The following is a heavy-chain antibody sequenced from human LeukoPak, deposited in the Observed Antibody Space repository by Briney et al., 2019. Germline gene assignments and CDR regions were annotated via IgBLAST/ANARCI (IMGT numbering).Heavy chain of an antibody. CDR1: GFTFSSYW. Sequence: GGSLRLSCAVSGFTFSSYWMHWVRQAPGKGLVWVSRINTDGSSTSYADSVKGRFTISRDNAKNTLYLQMNSLRAEDTAVYYCARTSAGLGSPDEFWGQGTLVTVSS. D-gene: IGHD6-19*01. CDR2: INTDGSST. J-gene: IGHJ4*02. V-gene: IGHV3-74*01. CDR3: ARTSAGLGSPDEF.